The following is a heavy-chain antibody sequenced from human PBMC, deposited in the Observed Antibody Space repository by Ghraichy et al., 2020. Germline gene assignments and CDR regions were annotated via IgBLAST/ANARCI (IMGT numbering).Heavy chain of an antibody. V-gene: IGHV3-11*06. CDR3: ARAPSGSGPFDY. D-gene: IGHD3-10*01. CDR2: ISSSSSYT. Sequence: GGSLRLSCAASGFTFSDYYMSWIRQAPGKGLEWISYISSSSSYTNYADSVKGRFTISRDNAKNSLYLQMNSLRAEDTAVYYCARAPSGSGPFDYWGQGTLVTVSS. J-gene: IGHJ4*02. CDR1: GFTFSDYY.